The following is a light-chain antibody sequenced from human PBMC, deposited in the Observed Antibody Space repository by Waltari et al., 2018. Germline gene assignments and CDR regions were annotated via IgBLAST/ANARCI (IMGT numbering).Light chain of an antibody. CDR1: SSTIGAGHD. CDR3: QSFDSNVRGGVV. V-gene: IGLV1-40*01. CDR2: GNN. J-gene: IGLJ3*02. Sequence: QSILTQPTSVSGAPGQRVTISCTGSSSTIGAGHDVHWYQAFPGTAPKLRIYGNNNRPSGVPDRFSGAKSGSSASLAIKGLQAEDEADYYCQSFDSNVRGGVVFGGGTKVTVL.